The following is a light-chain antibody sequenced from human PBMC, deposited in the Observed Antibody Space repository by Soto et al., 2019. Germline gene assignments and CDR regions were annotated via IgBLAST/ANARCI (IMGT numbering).Light chain of an antibody. Sequence: QSVLTQPPSVSEAPRQRVTISCSGSSSNIGNNGVNWYQQLPGKAPKLLIYYDDLLPSGVSDRFSGSKSGTSASLAISGLQSEDEADYYCAAWDDSLNGYVFGIGTKVPS. CDR1: SSNIGNNG. V-gene: IGLV1-36*01. CDR3: AAWDDSLNGYV. CDR2: YDD. J-gene: IGLJ1*01.